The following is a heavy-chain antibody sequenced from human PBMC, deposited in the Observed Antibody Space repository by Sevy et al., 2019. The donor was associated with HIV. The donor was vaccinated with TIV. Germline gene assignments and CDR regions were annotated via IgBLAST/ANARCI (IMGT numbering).Heavy chain of an antibody. CDR2: ISYDGSNK. CDR1: GFTFSSYA. V-gene: IGHV3-30-3*01. D-gene: IGHD2-2*02. Sequence: GGSLRLSCAASGFTFSSYAMHWVRQAPGKGLEWVAVISYDGSNKYYADSVKGRFTISRDNSKNTLYLQMNGLRAEDTAVYYCARTKGTHCSSTSCYKGYGMDVWGQGTTVTVSS. CDR3: ARTKGTHCSSTSCYKGYGMDV. J-gene: IGHJ6*02.